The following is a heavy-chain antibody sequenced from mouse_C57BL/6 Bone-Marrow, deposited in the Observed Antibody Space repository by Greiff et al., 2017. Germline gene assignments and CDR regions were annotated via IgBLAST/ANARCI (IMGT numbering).Heavy chain of an antibody. D-gene: IGHD1-1*01. V-gene: IGHV5-4*03. J-gene: IGHJ4*01. CDR2: ISDGGSYT. Sequence: EVKLMESGGGLVKPGGSLKLSCAASGFTFSSYAMSWVRQTPEKRLEWVATISDGGSYTYYPDNVKGRFTISRDNAKNNLYLQMSHLKSEDTAMYYCAKGLLLRGDYWGQGTSVTVSS. CDR1: GFTFSSYA. CDR3: AKGLLLRGDY.